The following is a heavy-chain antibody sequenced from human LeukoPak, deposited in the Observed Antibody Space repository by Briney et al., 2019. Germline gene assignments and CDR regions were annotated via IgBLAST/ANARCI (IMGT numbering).Heavy chain of an antibody. V-gene: IGHV4-39*01. J-gene: IGHJ4*02. D-gene: IGHD6-13*01. CDR1: GGSISSSSYY. CDR2: IYYSGST. CDR3: AGQVAAAGMVFDY. Sequence: SETLSLTCTVSGGSISSSSYYWGWIRQPPGKGLEWIGSIYYSGSTYYNPSLKSRVTISVDTSKNQFSLKLSSVTAADTAVYYCAGQVAAAGMVFDYWGQGTLVTVSS.